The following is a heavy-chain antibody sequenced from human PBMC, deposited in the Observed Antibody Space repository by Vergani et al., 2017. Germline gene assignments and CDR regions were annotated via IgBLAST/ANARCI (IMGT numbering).Heavy chain of an antibody. CDR1: GYSFINYG. J-gene: IGHJ6*02. CDR2: VSPYNGKT. D-gene: IGHD3-16*02. Sequence: QSQLVQSGDEVKKPGASVKVSCKTSGYSFINYGISWVRQAPREGLEGLGWVSPYNGKTNYGQKKQGRGKMTTDTPTRIAYMQLRSMTCDDTAVYYCAGEGFYDTNRGTYRPPYYYGMGVWGQGTKVTVSS. CDR3: AGEGFYDTNRGTYRPPYYYGMGV. V-gene: IGHV1-18*01.